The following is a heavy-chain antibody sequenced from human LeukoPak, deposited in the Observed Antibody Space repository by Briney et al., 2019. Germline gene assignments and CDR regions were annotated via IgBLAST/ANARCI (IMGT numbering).Heavy chain of an antibody. Sequence: TGGSLRLSCAASGFTFSTYWMSWVRQAPGKGLEWVANINLDGSEKYYVDSVKGRFTISRDNAKKSLYQQMNSLRAEDTAVYYCVKGGRYSYSYWGQGTLVTVSS. D-gene: IGHD5-18*01. CDR3: VKGGRYSYSY. V-gene: IGHV3-7*01. CDR2: INLDGSEK. J-gene: IGHJ4*02. CDR1: GFTFSTYW.